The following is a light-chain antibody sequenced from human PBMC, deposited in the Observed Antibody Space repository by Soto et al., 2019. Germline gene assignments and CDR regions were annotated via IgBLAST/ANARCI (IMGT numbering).Light chain of an antibody. CDR1: QGISNS. V-gene: IGKV1-27*01. CDR3: QKYDSAPLT. J-gene: IGKJ4*01. CDR2: STS. Sequence: DIQMTQSPSSLSASVGDRVTNSCRASQGISNSLAWYQQKPGKVPKLLIYSTSTLQSGVSARFRGSGSGTAFTLTISSLQPEDVATYYCQKYDSAPLTFGGGTKVEIK.